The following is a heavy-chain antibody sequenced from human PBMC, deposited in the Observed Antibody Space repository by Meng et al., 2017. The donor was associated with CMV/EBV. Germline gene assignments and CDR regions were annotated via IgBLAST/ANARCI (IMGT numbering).Heavy chain of an antibody. Sequence: ASVKVSCKASGYTFTSYDINWVRQATGQGLEWMGWMNPNSGNTGYAQKFQGRVTMTRNTSISTAYMELRSLRSEDTAVYYCARPLTGYYQSGMDVWGQGTTVTVSS. CDR2: MNPNSGNT. J-gene: IGHJ6*02. V-gene: IGHV1-8*01. CDR3: ARPLTGYYQSGMDV. D-gene: IGHD3-9*01. CDR1: GYTFTSYD.